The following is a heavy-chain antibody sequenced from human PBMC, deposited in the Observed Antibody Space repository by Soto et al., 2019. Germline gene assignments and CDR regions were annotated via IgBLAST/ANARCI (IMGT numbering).Heavy chain of an antibody. CDR1: GFTFSSYG. J-gene: IGHJ4*02. V-gene: IGHV3-30*18. Sequence: PGGSLRLSCAASGFTFSSYGMHWVRQAPGKGLEWVAVISYDGSNKYYADSVKGRFTISRDNSKNTLYLQMNSLRAEDTAVYYCAKVLGWELLVPDYWGQGTLVTVSS. CDR3: AKVLGWELLVPDY. CDR2: ISYDGSNK. D-gene: IGHD1-26*01.